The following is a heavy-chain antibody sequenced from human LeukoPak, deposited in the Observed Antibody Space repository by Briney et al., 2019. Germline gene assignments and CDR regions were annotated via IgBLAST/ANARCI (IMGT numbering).Heavy chain of an antibody. CDR1: GGSISSSSYY. V-gene: IGHV4-39*01. CDR2: SYYSGST. Sequence: PSDTLSLTCTVSGGSISSSSYYWGWNRQPPGKGLEWIGSSYYSGSTYYNPSLKSRVTISVDTSKNQFSLKLSSVTAADTAVYYCATTRSNDFWSGYPDYWGQGTLVTVSS. D-gene: IGHD3-3*01. CDR3: ATTRSNDFWSGYPDY. J-gene: IGHJ4*02.